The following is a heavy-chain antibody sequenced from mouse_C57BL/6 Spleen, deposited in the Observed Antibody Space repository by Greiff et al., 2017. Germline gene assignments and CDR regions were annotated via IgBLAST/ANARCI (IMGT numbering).Heavy chain of an antibody. J-gene: IGHJ1*03. D-gene: IGHD2-2*01. Sequence: EVKLMESGGGLVKPGGSLKLSCAASGFTFSSYAMSWVRQTPEKRLEWVATISDGGSYTYYPDNVKGRFTISRDNAKNNLYLQMSHLKSEDTAMYYCARDPGLRPGYFDVWGTGTTVTVSS. CDR2: ISDGGSYT. CDR3: ARDPGLRPGYFDV. CDR1: GFTFSSYA. V-gene: IGHV5-4*01.